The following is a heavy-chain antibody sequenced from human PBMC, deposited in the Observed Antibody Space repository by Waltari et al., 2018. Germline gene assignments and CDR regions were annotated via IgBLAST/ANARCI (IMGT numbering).Heavy chain of an antibody. J-gene: IGHJ4*02. CDR2: INHSGST. Sequence: LTCAVYGGSFSGYYWSWIRQPPGKGLEWIGEINHSGSTNYNPSLKSRVTISVDTSKNQFSLKLSSVTAADTAVYYCARWAGRAAAGTDFDYWGQGTLVTVSS. CDR3: ARWAGRAAAGTDFDY. V-gene: IGHV4-34*01. D-gene: IGHD6-13*01. CDR1: GGSFSGYY.